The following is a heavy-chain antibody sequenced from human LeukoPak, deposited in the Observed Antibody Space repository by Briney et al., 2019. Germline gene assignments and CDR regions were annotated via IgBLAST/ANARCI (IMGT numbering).Heavy chain of an antibody. CDR3: ARDGDAFDI. J-gene: IGHJ3*02. V-gene: IGHV1-69*06. CDR1: GYSFTSYW. Sequence: KISCKGSGYSFTSYWIGWVRQAPGQGLEWMGGIIPIFGTANYAQKFQGRVTITADKSTSTAYMELSSLRSEDTAVYYCARDGDAFDIWGQGTMVTVSS. CDR2: IIPIFGTA.